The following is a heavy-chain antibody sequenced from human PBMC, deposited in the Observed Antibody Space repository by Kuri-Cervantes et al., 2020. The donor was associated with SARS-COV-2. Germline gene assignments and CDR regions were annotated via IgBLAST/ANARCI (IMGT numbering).Heavy chain of an antibody. CDR1: GYTFTSYY. CDR2: INPSGGST. D-gene: IGHD6-13*01. CDR3: ARDLTDSSSWYLYWFDP. J-gene: IGHJ5*02. Sequence: ASVKVSCKASGYTFTSYYMHWVRQAPGQGLEWMGIINPSGGSTNYAQKFQGRVTITADKSTSTAYMELSSLRSEDTAVYYCARDLTDSSSWYLYWFDPWGQGTLVTVSS. V-gene: IGHV1-46*01.